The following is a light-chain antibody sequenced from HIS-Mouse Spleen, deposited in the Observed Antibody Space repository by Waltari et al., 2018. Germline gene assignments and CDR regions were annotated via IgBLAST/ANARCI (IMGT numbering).Light chain of an antibody. J-gene: IGKJ1*01. CDR1: QSVSSN. CDR2: GAS. Sequence: DIMMTHSPATLSGSPGERATLSGRASQSVSSNLAWYQQKPGQAPRLLIYGASIRATGIPARFSGSGSGTEFTLTISSMQSEDFAVYYCQQYNNWPRWTFGQGTKVEIK. CDR3: QQYNNWPRWT. V-gene: IGKV3-15*01.